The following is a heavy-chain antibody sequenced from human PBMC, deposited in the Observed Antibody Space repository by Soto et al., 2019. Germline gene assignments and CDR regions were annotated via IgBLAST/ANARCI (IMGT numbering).Heavy chain of an antibody. CDR1: GFTFSSYG. D-gene: IGHD3-22*01. Sequence: PGGSLRLSCAASGFTFSSYGMHWVRQAPGKGLEWVAVIWYDGSNKYYADSVKGRFTISRDNSKNTLYLQMNSLRAEDTAVYYCASLGSTYYYDSSGYDGMDVWGQGTTVTVSS. V-gene: IGHV3-33*01. J-gene: IGHJ6*02. CDR2: IWYDGSNK. CDR3: ASLGSTYYYDSSGYDGMDV.